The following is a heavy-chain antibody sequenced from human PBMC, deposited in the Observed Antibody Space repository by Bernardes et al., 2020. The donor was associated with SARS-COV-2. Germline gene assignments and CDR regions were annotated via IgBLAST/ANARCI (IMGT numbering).Heavy chain of an antibody. CDR1: EVSCIGFA. CDR2: IRSKTNNYAT. Sequence: GGSLRLSCTSSEVSCIGFAVHWVRQAAGKGLELVGRIRSKTNNYATEYAESVNGRFIISRDDSTNTAFPQMNSLKTEDSALYFCCRPPHDWGQGTLVTVSA. J-gene: IGHJ4*02. CDR3: CRPPHD. V-gene: IGHV3-73*01.